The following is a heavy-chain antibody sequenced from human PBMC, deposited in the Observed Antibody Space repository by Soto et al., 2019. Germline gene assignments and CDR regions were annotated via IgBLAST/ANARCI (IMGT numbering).Heavy chain of an antibody. CDR2: ISNSCRTL. J-gene: IGHJ4*02. V-gene: IGHV3-11*01. CDR1: GFTFSDYY. D-gene: IGHD6-6*01. CDR3: ARDLVAVSGGVYSSSSGGYFFDF. Sequence: QVQLVESGGGLVKPGGSLRLSCAASGFTFSDYYMSWIRQAPGKGLEWVSYISNSCRTLYYADSMKGRFTISRDNAKNSLYLQMNSLRSEDTAVYYCARDLVAVSGGVYSSSSGGYFFDFWGQGTLVTVSS.